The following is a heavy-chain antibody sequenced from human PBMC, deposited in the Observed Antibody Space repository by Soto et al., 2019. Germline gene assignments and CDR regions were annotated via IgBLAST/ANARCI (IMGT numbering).Heavy chain of an antibody. CDR2: ISGSGGST. CDR1: GFTFSSYA. D-gene: IGHD2-15*01. Sequence: GGSLRLSCAASGFTFSSYAMSWVRQAPGKGLEWVSAISGSGGSTYYADSVKGRFTISRDNSKNTLYLQMNSLRAEDTAVYYFAKDKYCSGGSCYLDYWGQGTLVTVSS. J-gene: IGHJ4*02. CDR3: AKDKYCSGGSCYLDY. V-gene: IGHV3-23*01.